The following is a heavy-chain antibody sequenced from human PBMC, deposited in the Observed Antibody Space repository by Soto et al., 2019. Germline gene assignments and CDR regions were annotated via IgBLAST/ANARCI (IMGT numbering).Heavy chain of an antibody. V-gene: IGHV1-46*01. D-gene: IGHD3-3*01. CDR1: GYTFTDYY. J-gene: IGHJ6*02. Sequence: ASVKVSCKASGYTFTDYYAHWVRQAPGQGLEWMGIINPSGGSTSYAQKFQGRVTMTRDTSTSTVYMELSSLRSEDTAVYYCARDHPYDFWSGYPPYYGMDVWGQGTTVTVSS. CDR2: INPSGGST. CDR3: ARDHPYDFWSGYPPYYGMDV.